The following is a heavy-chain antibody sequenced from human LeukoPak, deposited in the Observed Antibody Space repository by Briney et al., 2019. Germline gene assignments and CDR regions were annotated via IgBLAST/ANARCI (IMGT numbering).Heavy chain of an antibody. D-gene: IGHD2-21*02. Sequence: SQTLSLTCAISGDSVSSSSAAWSWIRQSPSRGLEWLGRTYYRSKWYNDYAVSVKSRITINPDTSKNQFSLQVNSMTPEDTAVYYCARKKYRLIDFWGQGTLVTVSS. J-gene: IGHJ4*02. CDR1: GDSVSSSSAA. V-gene: IGHV6-1*01. CDR3: ARKKYRLIDF. CDR2: TYYRSKWYN.